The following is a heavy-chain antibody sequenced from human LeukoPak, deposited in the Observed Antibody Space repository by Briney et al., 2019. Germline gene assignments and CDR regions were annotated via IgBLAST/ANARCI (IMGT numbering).Heavy chain of an antibody. D-gene: IGHD2-2*01. CDR1: GFTFSDYY. V-gene: IGHV3-11*04. Sequence: GGSLRLSCAASGFTFSDYYMSWIRQAPGKGLEWVSYISSSGSTIYYADSVKGRFTISRDNAKNSLYLQMNSLRAEDTAVYYCARDLGYCSSTSCREFWGQGTLVTVSP. CDR2: ISSSGSTI. CDR3: ARDLGYCSSTSCREF. J-gene: IGHJ4*02.